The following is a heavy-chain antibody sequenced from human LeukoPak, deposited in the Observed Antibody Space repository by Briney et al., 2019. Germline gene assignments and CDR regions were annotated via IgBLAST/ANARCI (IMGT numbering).Heavy chain of an antibody. V-gene: IGHV3-48*04. Sequence: PGGSLRLSCAASGFTFSSYSMNWVRQAPGKGLEWVSYISSSGSTIYYADSVKGRFTISRDNAKNSLYLQMNSLRAEDTAVYYCAKDSPPTSEWLPDYWGQGTRVTIAS. CDR3: AKDSPPTSEWLPDY. CDR1: GFTFSSYS. J-gene: IGHJ4*02. D-gene: IGHD5-12*01. CDR2: ISSSGSTI.